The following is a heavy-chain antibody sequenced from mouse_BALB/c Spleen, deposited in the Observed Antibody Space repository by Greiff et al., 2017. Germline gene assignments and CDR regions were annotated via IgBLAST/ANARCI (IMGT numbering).Heavy chain of an antibody. CDR1: GFTFSSYT. Sequence: EVKLVESGGGLVKPGGSLKLSCAASGFTFSSYTMSWVRQTPEKRLEWVATISSGGSYTYYPDSVKGRFTISRDNAKNTLYLQMSSLKSEDTAMYYCTREGAGRGYFDVWGAGTTVTVSS. V-gene: IGHV5-6-4*01. CDR2: ISSGGSYT. CDR3: TREGAGRGYFDV. J-gene: IGHJ1*01. D-gene: IGHD3-3*01.